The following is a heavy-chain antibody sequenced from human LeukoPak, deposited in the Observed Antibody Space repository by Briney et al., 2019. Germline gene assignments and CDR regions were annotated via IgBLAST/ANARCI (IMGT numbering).Heavy chain of an antibody. D-gene: IGHD6-19*01. CDR2: IYSGGST. CDR1: GFTVSSNY. J-gene: IGHJ3*02. Sequence: PGGSLRLSCAASGFTVSSNYMSCVRQAPGKGLEWVSVIYSGGSTYYADSVKGRFTISRDNSKNTLYLQMNSLRAEDTAVYYCARDHSSGLDAFDIWGQGTMVTVSS. CDR3: ARDHSSGLDAFDI. V-gene: IGHV3-53*01.